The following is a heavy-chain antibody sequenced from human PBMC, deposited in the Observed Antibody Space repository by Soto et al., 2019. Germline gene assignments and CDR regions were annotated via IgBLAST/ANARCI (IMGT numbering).Heavy chain of an antibody. CDR2: INAGNGNT. V-gene: IGHV1-3*01. J-gene: IGHJ4*02. CDR3: ARVPSGSYSTFDY. CDR1: GYTFTSYA. Sequence: ASVKVSCKASGYTFTSYAMHWVRQAPGQRLEWMGWINAGNGNTKYSQKFQGRVTITRDTSASTAYMELSSLRSDDTAVYYCARVPSGSYSTFDYWGQGTLVTVYS. D-gene: IGHD1-26*01.